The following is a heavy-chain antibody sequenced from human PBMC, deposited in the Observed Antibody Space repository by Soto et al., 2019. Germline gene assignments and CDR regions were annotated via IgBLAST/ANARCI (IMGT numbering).Heavy chain of an antibody. Sequence: EVQLVESGGGLVKPGGSLRLSCAASGFTFSSYSMNWVRQAPGKGLEWVSSISSSSSYIYYADSVKGRFTISRDNAKNSLYRQMNSLRAEDTAVYYCAREGRGMAFDIWGQGTMVTVSS. CDR3: AREGRGMAFDI. V-gene: IGHV3-21*01. D-gene: IGHD3-16*01. CDR1: GFTFSSYS. CDR2: ISSSSSYI. J-gene: IGHJ3*02.